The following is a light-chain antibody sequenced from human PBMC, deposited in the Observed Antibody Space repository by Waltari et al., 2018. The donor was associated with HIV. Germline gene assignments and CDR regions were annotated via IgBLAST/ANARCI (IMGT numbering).Light chain of an antibody. CDR2: EVS. Sequence: QSALTQSASVSGSPGQSITISCTGTSSDVGGYNYVSWYQQHPGKGPKLMIYEVSNRPSGVSNRFSGSKSGNTASLTISGLQAEDEADYYCSSYTSSSTLYVFGTGTKVTVL. CDR1: SSDVGGYNY. V-gene: IGLV2-14*01. J-gene: IGLJ1*01. CDR3: SSYTSSSTLYV.